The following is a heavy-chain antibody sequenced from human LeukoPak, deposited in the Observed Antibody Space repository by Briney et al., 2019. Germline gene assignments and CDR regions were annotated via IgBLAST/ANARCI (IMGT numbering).Heavy chain of an antibody. Sequence: ASVKVSCKASGGTFSSYAISWVRQAPGQGLEWMGRIIPILGIANYAQKFQGRVTITADKSTSTAYMELSSLRSEDTAVYYCARDVNNWNDGNWFDPWGQGTLVTVSS. J-gene: IGHJ5*02. D-gene: IGHD1-20*01. CDR1: GGTFSSYA. CDR3: ARDVNNWNDGNWFDP. V-gene: IGHV1-69*04. CDR2: IIPILGIA.